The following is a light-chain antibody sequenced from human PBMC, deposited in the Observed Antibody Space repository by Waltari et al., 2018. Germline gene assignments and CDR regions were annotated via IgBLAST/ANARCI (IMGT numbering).Light chain of an antibody. CDR3: HQYYTYPLT. V-gene: IGKV1-5*03. CDR2: QAS. Sequence: DIQMTQSPSTLSASVGDRVTITCRVSQSISTSLAWHQQRPGKAPNLLINQASSLESGVPSRFSGDTSGTEFTLTISSLQPEDFATYYCHQYYTYPLTFGQGTRLEIK. CDR1: QSISTS. J-gene: IGKJ5*01.